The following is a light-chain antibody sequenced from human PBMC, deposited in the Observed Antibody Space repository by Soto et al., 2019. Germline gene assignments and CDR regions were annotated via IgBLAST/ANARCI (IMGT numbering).Light chain of an antibody. CDR2: DAS. CDR3: QHYANLPLT. V-gene: IGKV1-33*01. CDR1: QGISIY. J-gene: IGKJ4*01. Sequence: DIQMTQSPSSLSASVGERVTITCQVSQGISIYLNWYQQRPGKAPKLLIYDASTLETGVSSRFSGSGSGTDFTFTISSLQPEDIATYYCQHYANLPLTFGGGTKVEIK.